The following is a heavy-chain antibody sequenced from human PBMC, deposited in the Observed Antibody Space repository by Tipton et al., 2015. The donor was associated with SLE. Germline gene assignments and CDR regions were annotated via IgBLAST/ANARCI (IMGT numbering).Heavy chain of an antibody. V-gene: IGHV4-31*03. D-gene: IGHD2-8*02. CDR3: ARESASTGHFDF. CDR2: IYYSGSS. J-gene: IGHJ4*02. Sequence: TLSLTCSVSGGSISSDNYFWSWIRRRPGTGLEWIGYIYYSGSSYYSPSLESRITLSVDTSENQFSLNLRSVTVADTAVYYCARESASTGHFDFWGQGTLVTVSS. CDR1: GGSISSDNYF.